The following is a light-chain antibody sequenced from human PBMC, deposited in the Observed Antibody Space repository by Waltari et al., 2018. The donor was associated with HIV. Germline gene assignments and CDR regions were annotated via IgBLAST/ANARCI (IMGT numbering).Light chain of an antibody. Sequence: EIVMTQSPATLSVSPGERATLSCRASQSVSSNLAWYQQKPGQAPRLLIYGASTRATGIPARFSGSGSGTEFTLTISSLQSEDFAVYYCQHRSNWPPLTFGGGTKVEI. CDR1: QSVSSN. J-gene: IGKJ4*01. CDR2: GAS. CDR3: QHRSNWPPLT. V-gene: IGKV3-15*01.